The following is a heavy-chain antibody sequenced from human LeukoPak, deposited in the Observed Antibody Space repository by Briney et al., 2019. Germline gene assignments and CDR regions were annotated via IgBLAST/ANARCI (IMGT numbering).Heavy chain of an antibody. CDR1: GFTFSSYS. J-gene: IGHJ3*02. CDR2: ISSSSSTI. Sequence: PGGSLRLSCAASGFTFSSYSMNWVRQAPGKGLEWVSYISSSSSTIYYADSVKGRFTISRDNAKNSLYLQMNSLRAEDTAVYYCARDRAELTMIVVVIAYNDAFDIWGQGTMVTVSS. D-gene: IGHD3-22*01. CDR3: ARDRAELTMIVVVIAYNDAFDI. V-gene: IGHV3-48*04.